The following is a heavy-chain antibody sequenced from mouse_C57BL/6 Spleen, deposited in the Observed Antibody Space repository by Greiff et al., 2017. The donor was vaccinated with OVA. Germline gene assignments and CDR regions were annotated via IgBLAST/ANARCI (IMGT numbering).Heavy chain of an antibody. J-gene: IGHJ3*01. CDR2: IDPETGGT. CDR1: GYTFTDYE. D-gene: IGHD1-1*01. Sequence: QVQLQQSGAELVRPGASVTLSCKASGYTFTDYEMHWVKQTPVHGLEWIGAIDPETGGTAYHQKFKGKAILTADKSSSTAYMELRSLTSEDSAVYYCTTVTAYWGQGTLVTVSA. CDR3: TTVTAY. V-gene: IGHV1-15*01.